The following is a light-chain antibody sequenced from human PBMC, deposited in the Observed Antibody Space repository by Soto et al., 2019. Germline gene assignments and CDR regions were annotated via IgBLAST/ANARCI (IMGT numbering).Light chain of an antibody. V-gene: IGKV3-11*01. Sequence: EIVLTQSPATLSLSPGQRATLSCRASQNIRSYLAWYQQKHGQAPRLLIYDTSNRATGIPARFSGSGSGTDFTLTISSLEPEDFAVYYCQQRSNWPLTFGGGPKVEIK. CDR3: QQRSNWPLT. CDR1: QNIRSY. CDR2: DTS. J-gene: IGKJ4*01.